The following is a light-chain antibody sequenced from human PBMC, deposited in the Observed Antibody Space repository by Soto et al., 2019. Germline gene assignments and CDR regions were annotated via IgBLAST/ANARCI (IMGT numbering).Light chain of an antibody. Sequence: EIVMTQSPATLAVSPGDTVTLSCRASQSLGGNLAWYQQKSGQPPRLLIYDASTRATGFPARFSGSGSGTEFTLTISSLQSEDFAVYYCQQYNNWPLTFGGGTKVDIK. V-gene: IGKV3D-15*01. J-gene: IGKJ4*01. CDR1: QSLGGN. CDR3: QQYNNWPLT. CDR2: DAS.